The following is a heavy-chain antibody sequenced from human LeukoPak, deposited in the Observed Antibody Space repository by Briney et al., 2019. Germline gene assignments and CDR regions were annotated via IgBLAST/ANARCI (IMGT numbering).Heavy chain of an antibody. D-gene: IGHD5-12*01. CDR3: ARDLALIVATYWGRVRYYMDV. Sequence: SGGSLRLSCAASGFTFSSYSMNWVRQAPGKGLEWVSSISSSSSYIYYADSVKGRFTISRDNAKNSLYLQMNSLRAEDTAVYYCARDLALIVATYWGRVRYYMDVWGKGTTVTVSS. CDR2: ISSSSSYI. CDR1: GFTFSSYS. J-gene: IGHJ6*03. V-gene: IGHV3-21*01.